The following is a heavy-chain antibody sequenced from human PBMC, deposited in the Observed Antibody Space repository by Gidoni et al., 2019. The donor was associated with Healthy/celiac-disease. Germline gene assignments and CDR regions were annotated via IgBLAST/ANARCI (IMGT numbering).Heavy chain of an antibody. CDR1: GYTFTGYY. CDR2: INPNSGGT. V-gene: IGHV1-2*04. D-gene: IGHD2-15*01. J-gene: IGHJ3*02. CDR3: AREDAVARSFDI. Sequence: QVQLVQSGAEVKKPGASVKVSCLASGYTFTGYYRHWVRQAPGPGLEWMGWINPNSGGTNYAQKFQGWVTMTRDTSISTAYMELSRLRSDDTAVYYCAREDAVARSFDIWGQGTMVTVSS.